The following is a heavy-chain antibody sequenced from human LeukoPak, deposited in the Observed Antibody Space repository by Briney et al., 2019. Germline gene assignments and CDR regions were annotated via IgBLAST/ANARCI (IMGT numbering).Heavy chain of an antibody. CDR3: TRARGPGIAVVYYDY. Sequence: GGSLRLSCTDSGFTFGDYAMTWFRQAPGKGLERVGFIRSKAYGGTTEYAASVKGRFTISRDDSKSIAYLQMNSLKTEDTAVYYCTRARGPGIAVVYYDYWGQGTLVTVSS. V-gene: IGHV3-49*03. CDR2: IRSKAYGGTT. CDR1: GFTFGDYA. D-gene: IGHD6-19*01. J-gene: IGHJ4*02.